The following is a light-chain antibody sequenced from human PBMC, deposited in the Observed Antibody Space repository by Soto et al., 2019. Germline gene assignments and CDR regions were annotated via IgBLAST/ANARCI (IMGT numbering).Light chain of an antibody. CDR3: KSYAGSNTYV. CDR1: KNDIGVYDF. CDR2: EVV. V-gene: IGLV2-8*01. J-gene: IGLJ1*01. Sequence: QSPLTQPPSASGSPGQSVTISCTGTKNDIGVYDFVSWYQHHPGKAPRLIIYEVVQRPSGVPDRFSGSKSGNTASLTVSGLQAADEADYFCKSYAGSNTYVFGSGTKLTVL.